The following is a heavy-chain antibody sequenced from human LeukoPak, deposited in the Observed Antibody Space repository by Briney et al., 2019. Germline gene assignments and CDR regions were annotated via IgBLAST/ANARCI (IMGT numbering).Heavy chain of an antibody. V-gene: IGHV4-4*02. CDR3: ARSAIDAFDI. Sequence: SGTLSLTCDVSGGSITQTNYWTWVRQPPGKGLEWIGSIYYSGSTYYNPSLKSRVTISVDTSKNQFSLKLSSVTAADTAVYYCARSAIDAFDIWGQGTMVTVSS. J-gene: IGHJ3*02. CDR1: GGSITQTNY. CDR2: IYYSGST. D-gene: IGHD6-25*01.